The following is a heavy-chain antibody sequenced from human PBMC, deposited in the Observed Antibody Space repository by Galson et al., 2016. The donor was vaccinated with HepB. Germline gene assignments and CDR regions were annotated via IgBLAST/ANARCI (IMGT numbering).Heavy chain of an antibody. CDR2: IIPIFGTT. CDR3: TRAFRDTAGDS. D-gene: IGHD5-18*01. J-gene: IGHJ5*01. Sequence: SVKVSCKASGGTFSSYTISWVRQAPGQGLEWMGGIIPIFGTTNYAQKFQGRVTITADKSTSTAYMELNSLRTEDTAVYFCTRAFRDTAGDSWGQGTLVSVSS. V-gene: IGHV1-69*06. CDR1: GGTFSSYT.